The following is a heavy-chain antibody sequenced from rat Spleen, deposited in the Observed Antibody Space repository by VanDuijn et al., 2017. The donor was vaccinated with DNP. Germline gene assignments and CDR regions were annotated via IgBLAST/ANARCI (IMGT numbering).Heavy chain of an antibody. V-gene: IGHV5-31*01. D-gene: IGHD3-2*01. CDR3: GRGGIRAHPYYFDY. J-gene: IGHJ2*01. Sequence: EVRLVESGGDLVQPGRSLKLSCVASGFTFNTYWMTWIRQVPGKGLEWVASITIGGDTTYYPDSMKGRFAISRDNAQNTLYLQMSKLGSEDTAIYYCGRGGIRAHPYYFDYWGQGVMVTVSS. CDR2: ITIGGDTT. CDR1: GFTFNTYW.